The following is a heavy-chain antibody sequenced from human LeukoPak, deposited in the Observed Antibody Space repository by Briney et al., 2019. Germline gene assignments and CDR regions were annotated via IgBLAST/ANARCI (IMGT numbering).Heavy chain of an antibody. Sequence: GASVKVSCKASGGTFSSYAMSWVRQAPGQGLEWMGGIIPIFGTANYAQKFQGRVTITADESTSTAYMELSSLRSEDTAVYYCASSKHVVPAAIGSFYAFDIWGQGTMVTVSS. V-gene: IGHV1-69*13. CDR2: IIPIFGTA. D-gene: IGHD2-2*01. CDR1: GGTFSSYA. CDR3: ASSKHVVPAAIGSFYAFDI. J-gene: IGHJ3*02.